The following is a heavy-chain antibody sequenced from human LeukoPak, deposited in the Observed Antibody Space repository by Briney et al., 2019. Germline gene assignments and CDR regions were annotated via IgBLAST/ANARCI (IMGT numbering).Heavy chain of an antibody. CDR3: ANMVTAMDSMDY. J-gene: IGHJ4*02. CDR1: GFTFSSYA. CDR2: ISYDGSNK. V-gene: IGHV3-30*04. D-gene: IGHD2-21*02. Sequence: PGGSLRLSCAPSGFTFSSYAMHWVRQAPGKGLEWVAVISYDGSNKYYADSVKGRFTISRDNSKNTLYLQMTSLRAEDMAVYYCANMVTAMDSMDYWGQGTLVTVSS.